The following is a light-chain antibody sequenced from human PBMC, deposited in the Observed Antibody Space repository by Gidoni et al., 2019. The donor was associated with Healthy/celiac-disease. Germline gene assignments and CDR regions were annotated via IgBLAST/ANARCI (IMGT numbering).Light chain of an antibody. Sequence: QSALTQPRSVSGSPGQSVTISCTGTSSDVGGYNYVSWYQQHPGKAPKLMIYDVSKRPSGVPDRFSGSKSGNTASLTISGLQAEDEADYYCCSYAGSYTFEVFGTGTNVTVL. J-gene: IGLJ1*01. CDR2: DVS. CDR1: SSDVGGYNY. CDR3: CSYAGSYTFEV. V-gene: IGLV2-11*01.